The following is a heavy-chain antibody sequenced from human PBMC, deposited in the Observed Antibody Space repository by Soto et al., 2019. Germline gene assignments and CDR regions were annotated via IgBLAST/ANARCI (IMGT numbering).Heavy chain of an antibody. CDR1: GGTFSSYA. V-gene: IGHV1-69*13. D-gene: IGHD4-17*01. J-gene: IGHJ3*02. CDR2: IIPIFGTA. CDR3: ASADRDYGDYRDAFDI. Sequence: SVKVSCKASGGTFSSYAISWVRQAPGQGLEWMGGIIPIFGTANYAQKFQGRVTITADESTSTAYMELSSLRSEDTAVYYCASADRDYGDYRDAFDIWGQGTMVTVSS.